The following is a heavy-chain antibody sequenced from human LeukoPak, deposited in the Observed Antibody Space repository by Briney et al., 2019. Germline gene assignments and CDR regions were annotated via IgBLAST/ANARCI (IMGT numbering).Heavy chain of an antibody. CDR2: ISGSGGRT. V-gene: IGHV3-23*01. CDR1: GFTFSSYT. CDR3: AKDLGSTADNPVDS. Sequence: PGGSLRLSCAASGFTFSSYTMSWVSQAPGKELEWVSGISGSGGRTYYADPVKGRFTISRDNSRNTLSLQMNSLRAEDTAVYYCAKDLGSTADNPVDSWGQGTLVTVSS. D-gene: IGHD4-11*01. J-gene: IGHJ4*02.